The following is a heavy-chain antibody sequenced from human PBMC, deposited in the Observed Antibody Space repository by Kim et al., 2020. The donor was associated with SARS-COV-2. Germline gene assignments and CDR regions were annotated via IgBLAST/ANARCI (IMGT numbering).Heavy chain of an antibody. D-gene: IGHD6-19*01. J-gene: IGHJ4*02. CDR3: AKDLAVAGTGHFDY. CDR2: ISWNSGSI. V-gene: IGHV3-9*01. CDR1: GFTFDDYA. Sequence: GGSLRLSCAASGFTFDDYAMHWVRQAPGKGLEWVSGISWNSGSIGYADSVKGRFTISRDNAKNSLYLQMNSLRAEDTALYYCAKDLAVAGTGHFDYWGQG.